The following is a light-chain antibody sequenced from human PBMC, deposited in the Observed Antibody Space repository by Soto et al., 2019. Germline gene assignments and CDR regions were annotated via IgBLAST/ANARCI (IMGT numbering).Light chain of an antibody. Sequence: EIVMTQSPATLSVSPGESATLSCRASQSISTNLAWYQQKLGQAPRLLISGASTRATGIPARFSGSGSGTEFTLYISSLQSEDFAVYSCQQYNTWPPWFGPGTKLHI. V-gene: IGKV3-15*01. J-gene: IGKJ3*01. CDR1: QSISTN. CDR3: QQYNTWPPW. CDR2: GAS.